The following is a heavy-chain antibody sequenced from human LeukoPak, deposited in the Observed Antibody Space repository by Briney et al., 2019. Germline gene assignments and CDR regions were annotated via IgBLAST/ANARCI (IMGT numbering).Heavy chain of an antibody. D-gene: IGHD2-2*01. CDR2: IYYSGST. V-gene: IGHV4-59*08. CDR3: ARREDTSWYYFDF. CDR1: GGSISSYY. J-gene: IGHJ4*02. Sequence: SETLSLTCTVSGGSISSYYWSWIRQPPGKGLEWIGYIYYSGSTNYNPSLKSRVTISVDTSKNQFSLKQTSLTAADTAVYFCARREDTSWYYFDFWGQGTQVTVSS.